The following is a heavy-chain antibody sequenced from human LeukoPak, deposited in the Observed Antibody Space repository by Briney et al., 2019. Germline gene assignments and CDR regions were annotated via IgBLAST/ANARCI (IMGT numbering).Heavy chain of an antibody. CDR1: GFTFGDYV. CDR2: IRSKAYGGTT. J-gene: IGHJ4*02. D-gene: IGHD3-22*01. Sequence: GGSLRLSCTASGFTFGDYVMGWVRQAPGKGLEWVGLIRSKAYGGTTEYAASVKARFTISRDDSKSIAHLQMNSLKMEDTAVYYCTRASYDSSGHTDYWGQGTLVTVSS. V-gene: IGHV3-49*04. CDR3: TRASYDSSGHTDY.